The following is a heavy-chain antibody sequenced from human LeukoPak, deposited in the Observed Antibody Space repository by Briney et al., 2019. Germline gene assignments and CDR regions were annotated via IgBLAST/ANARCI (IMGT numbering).Heavy chain of an antibody. CDR2: ISDSGYRT. D-gene: IGHD5-12*01. Sequence: PGGSLRLSCAASGFTFSNYAMSWVRQAPAKGLEWVSGISDSGYRTYYADSVKGRFTISRDNSKNTVYLQMNSLRAEDTALYYCVKGGVATIFDYWGQGTLVTVSS. CDR1: GFTFSNYA. CDR3: VKGGVATIFDY. V-gene: IGHV3-23*01. J-gene: IGHJ4*02.